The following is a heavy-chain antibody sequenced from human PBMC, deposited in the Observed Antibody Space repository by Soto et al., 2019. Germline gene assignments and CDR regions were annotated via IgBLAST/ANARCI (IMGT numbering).Heavy chain of an antibody. CDR3: ARAGLLWFGEFAYGMDV. Sequence: SETLSLTCTVSGGSISSGDYYWSWIRQPPGKGLEWIGYIYYSGSTYYNPSLKSRVTISVDTSKNQFSLKLSSVTAADTAVYYCARAGLLWFGEFAYGMDVWGQGTTVTVSS. CDR2: IYYSGST. J-gene: IGHJ6*02. D-gene: IGHD3-10*01. V-gene: IGHV4-30-4*01. CDR1: GGSISSGDYY.